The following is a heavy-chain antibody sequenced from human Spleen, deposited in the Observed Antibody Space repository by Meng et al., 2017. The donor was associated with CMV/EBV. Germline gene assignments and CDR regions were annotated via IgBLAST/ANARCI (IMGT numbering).Heavy chain of an antibody. Sequence: FNGYYMHWGRRAPGQGLEWMGWIYPNTGGTNYAQKFQGRVTMTRDTSIRTAYMELSRLRSDDTAVYYCARIPYCTNGVCYPYWYFDLWGRGTLVTVSS. J-gene: IGHJ2*01. CDR1: FNGYY. V-gene: IGHV1-2*02. D-gene: IGHD2-8*01. CDR3: ARIPYCTNGVCYPYWYFDL. CDR2: IYPNTGGT.